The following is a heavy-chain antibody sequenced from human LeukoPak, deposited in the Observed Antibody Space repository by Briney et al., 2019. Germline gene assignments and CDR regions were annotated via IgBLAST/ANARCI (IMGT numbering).Heavy chain of an antibody. CDR3: AKGTPLEWLSDY. V-gene: IGHV3-43*02. J-gene: IGHJ4*02. CDR2: ISGDGGST. D-gene: IGHD3-3*01. CDR1: GFTFDDYA. Sequence: GGPLRLSCAASGFTFDDYAMHWVRQAPGKGLEWVSLISGDGGSTYYAHSVKGRFTISRDHRKNSLYLQMNSLRTEDTALYYCAKGTPLEWLSDYWGQGTLVTVSS.